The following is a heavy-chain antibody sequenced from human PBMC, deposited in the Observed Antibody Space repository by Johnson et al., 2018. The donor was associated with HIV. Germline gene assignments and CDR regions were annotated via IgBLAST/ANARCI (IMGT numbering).Heavy chain of an antibody. Sequence: VRLVESGGGLVQPGRSLRLSCAASGFTFDDYAMHWVRQAPGKGLEWVSGISWNSGSIGYADSVKGRFTISRDNAKNSLYLQMNSLRAEDTAVYYCARDRPIAAAGHDAFDIWGQGTMVTVSS. CDR3: ARDRPIAAAGHDAFDI. D-gene: IGHD6-13*01. CDR1: GFTFDDYA. V-gene: IGHV3-9*01. CDR2: ISWNSGSI. J-gene: IGHJ3*02.